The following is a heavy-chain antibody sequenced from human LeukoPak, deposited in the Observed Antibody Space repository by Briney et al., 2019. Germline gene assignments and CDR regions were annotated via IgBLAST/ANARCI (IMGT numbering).Heavy chain of an antibody. CDR3: ARGGVYSTSAVDY. V-gene: IGHV3-74*01. D-gene: IGHD6-6*01. CDR2: INTDGSST. J-gene: IGHJ4*02. CDR1: GFTFSSYW. Sequence: GGSLRLSCAASGFTFSSYWMHWVRQAPGKGLLWVSRINTDGSSTTYADSVKGRFTISRDNAKNTLYLQMNSLRAEDTAVYYCARGGVYSTSAVDYWGQGTLVTVSS.